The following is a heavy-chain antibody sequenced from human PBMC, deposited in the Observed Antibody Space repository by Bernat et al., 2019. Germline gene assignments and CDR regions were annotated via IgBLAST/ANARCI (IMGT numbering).Heavy chain of an antibody. CDR3: ARETKYGAFDI. V-gene: IGHV4-59*01. CDR2: IYYSGST. CDR1: GGSISSYY. D-gene: IGHD2-2*01. Sequence: QVQLQESGPGLVKPSETLSLTCTVSGGSISSYYWCWIRQPPGKGLEWIGYIYYSGSTNYNPSLKSRVTISVDTSKNQFSLKLSSVTAADTAVYYCARETKYGAFDIWGQGTMVTVSS. J-gene: IGHJ3*02.